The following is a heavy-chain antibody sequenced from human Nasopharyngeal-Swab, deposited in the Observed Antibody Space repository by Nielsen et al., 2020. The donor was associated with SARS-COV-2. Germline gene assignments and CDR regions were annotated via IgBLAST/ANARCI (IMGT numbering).Heavy chain of an antibody. D-gene: IGHD3-22*01. CDR3: AKKFHYYDSSGYARGAFDY. J-gene: IGHJ4*02. CDR1: GFTFSSYS. Sequence: GESLKISCAASGFTFSSYSMNWVRQAPGKGLGWVSAISGSGGSTYYADSVKGRFTISRDNSKNTLYLQMNSLRAEDTAVYYCAKKFHYYDSSGYARGAFDYWGQGTLVTVSS. V-gene: IGHV3-23*01. CDR2: ISGSGGST.